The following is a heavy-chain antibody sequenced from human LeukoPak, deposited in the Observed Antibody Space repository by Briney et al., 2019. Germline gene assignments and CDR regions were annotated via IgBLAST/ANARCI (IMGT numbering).Heavy chain of an antibody. V-gene: IGHV3-7*01. CDR3: ARGGVTIFGVVSHPWDV. Sequence: GGSLRLSCAASGFTFSSYWMGWVRQAPGKGLEWVANIKQDGSEKYYVDSVKGRFTISRDNAKNSLYLQMNSLRAEDTAVYYCARGGVTIFGVVSHPWDVWGNGTTVTVSS. CDR2: IKQDGSEK. J-gene: IGHJ6*04. D-gene: IGHD3-3*01. CDR1: GFTFSSYW.